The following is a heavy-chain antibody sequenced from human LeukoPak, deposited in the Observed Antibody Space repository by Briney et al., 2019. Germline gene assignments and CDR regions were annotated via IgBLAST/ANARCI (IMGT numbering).Heavy chain of an antibody. CDR3: ARCYGDYYFDY. CDR2: ISSSGSTI. J-gene: IGHJ4*02. Sequence: GGSLRLSCAASGFTFSSSEMNWVRQAPGKGLEWVSYISSSGSTIHYADSVKGRFTISRDNAKSSLYLQMNSLRAEDTAVYYCARCYGDYYFDYWGQGTLVTVSS. V-gene: IGHV3-48*03. D-gene: IGHD4-17*01. CDR1: GFTFSSSE.